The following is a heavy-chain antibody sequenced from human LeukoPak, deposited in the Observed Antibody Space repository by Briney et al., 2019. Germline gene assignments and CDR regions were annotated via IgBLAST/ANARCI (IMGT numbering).Heavy chain of an antibody. V-gene: IGHV3-48*04. D-gene: IGHD5-18*01. Sequence: GGSLRLSCAASGFTFSSYSMNWVRQAPGKGLEWVSYISSSSTIYYADSVKGRFTISRDNAKNSLYLQMNSLRAEDTAVYYCPRDRNTAMVSLGYYSYGMDVWRQGTTVTVSS. J-gene: IGHJ6*02. CDR2: ISSSSTI. CDR3: PRDRNTAMVSLGYYSYGMDV. CDR1: GFTFSSYS.